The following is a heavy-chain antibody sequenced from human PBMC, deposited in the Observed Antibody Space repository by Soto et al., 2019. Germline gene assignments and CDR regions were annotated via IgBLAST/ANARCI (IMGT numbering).Heavy chain of an antibody. J-gene: IGHJ6*02. Sequence: PGESLKISCKGSGYSFTSYWIGWVRQMPGKGLEWMGIIYPGDSDTRYSPSFQGQVTISADKSISTAYLQWSSLKASDTAMYYCARLPIYCSGGSCYSYYGIDVWGQGTTVTVSS. D-gene: IGHD2-15*01. CDR3: ARLPIYCSGGSCYSYYGIDV. CDR2: IYPGDSDT. V-gene: IGHV5-51*01. CDR1: GYSFTSYW.